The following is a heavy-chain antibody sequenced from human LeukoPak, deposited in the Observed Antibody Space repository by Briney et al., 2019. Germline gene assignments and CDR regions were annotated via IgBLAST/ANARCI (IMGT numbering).Heavy chain of an antibody. Sequence: GGSLRHSCAASGFTVSSNYMSWVRQAPGKGLEWVSVIYSGGSTYYADSVKGRFTISRDNSKNTLYLQMNSLRAEDTAVYYCARELVVLMVYAEEEYYYYYGMDVWGQGTTVTVSS. J-gene: IGHJ6*02. V-gene: IGHV3-66*01. CDR1: GFTVSSNY. CDR2: IYSGGST. D-gene: IGHD2-8*01. CDR3: ARELVVLMVYAEEEYYYYYGMDV.